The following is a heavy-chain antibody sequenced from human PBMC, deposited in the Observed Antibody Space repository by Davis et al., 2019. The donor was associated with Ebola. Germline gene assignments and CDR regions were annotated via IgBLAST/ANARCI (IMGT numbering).Heavy chain of an antibody. CDR2: ISVDRGIT. CDR3: ARGVDYGFDV. D-gene: IGHD2-21*02. CDR1: GFTFSAFS. J-gene: IGHJ3*01. V-gene: IGHV3-48*02. Sequence: PGESLKISCAASGFTFSAFSMNWVRQAPGKGLEWISHISVDRGITNYADSVRGRFTISRDNVKNSLYLQLNSLRDEDRAVYYCARGVDYGFDVWGQGTVVTVSS.